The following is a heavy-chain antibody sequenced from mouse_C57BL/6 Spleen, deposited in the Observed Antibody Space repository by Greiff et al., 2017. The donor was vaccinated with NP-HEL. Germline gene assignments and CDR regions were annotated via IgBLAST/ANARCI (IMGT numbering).Heavy chain of an antibody. V-gene: IGHV5-16*01. CDR2: INYDGSST. D-gene: IGHD1-1*01. J-gene: IGHJ1*03. Sequence: EVHLVESEGGLVQPGSSMKLSCTASGFTFSDYYMAWVRQVPEKGLEWVANINYDGSSTYYLDSLKSRFIISRDNAKNILYLQMSSLKSEDTATYYCAREGGGYYYGSSYWYFDVWGTGTTVTVSS. CDR1: GFTFSDYY. CDR3: AREGGGYYYGSSYWYFDV.